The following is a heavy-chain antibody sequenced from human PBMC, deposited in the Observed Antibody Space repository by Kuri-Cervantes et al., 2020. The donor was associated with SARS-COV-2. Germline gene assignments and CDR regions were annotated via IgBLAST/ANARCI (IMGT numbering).Heavy chain of an antibody. CDR1: GGSISSYY. J-gene: IGHJ2*01. V-gene: IGHV4-59*12. Sequence: SETLSLTCTVSGGSISSYYWSWIRQPPGKGLEWIGYIYYSGSTNYNPSLKSRVTISVDTSKNQFSLKLSSVTAADTAAYYCARRAKHWYFDLWGRGTLVTVSS. CDR3: ARRAKHWYFDL. CDR2: IYYSGST. D-gene: IGHD4/OR15-4a*01.